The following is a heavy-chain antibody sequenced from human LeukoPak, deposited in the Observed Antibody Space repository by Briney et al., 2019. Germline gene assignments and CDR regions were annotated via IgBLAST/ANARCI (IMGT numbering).Heavy chain of an antibody. CDR3: AKLGVSGYFDY. CDR2: ISAYNGNT. CDR1: GYTFTTYG. V-gene: IGHV1-18*04. Sequence: ASVKVSCKASGYTFTTYGITWVRQAPGQGLGWMGWISAYNGNTNYAQKFQGRVTMTTDTSTTTAYMELRSLRSDDTAVYYCAKLGVSGYFDYWGQGSLVTVSS. D-gene: IGHD1-26*01. J-gene: IGHJ4*02.